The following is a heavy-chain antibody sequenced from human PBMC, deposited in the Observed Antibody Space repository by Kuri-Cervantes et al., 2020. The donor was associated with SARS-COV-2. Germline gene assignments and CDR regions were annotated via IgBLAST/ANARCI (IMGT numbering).Heavy chain of an antibody. CDR3: ARVAVSGFRTVTNPMDV. D-gene: IGHD6-19*01. V-gene: IGHV3-30-3*01. Sequence: GESLKISCAASGFTFSSYAMHWVRQAPGKGLEWLAVISYDGSNKYYADSVKGRFTISRDNSKNTLYLQMNSLRAEDTAVYYCARVAVSGFRTVTNPMDVWGKGTTVTVSS. CDR2: ISYDGSNK. J-gene: IGHJ6*03. CDR1: GFTFSSYA.